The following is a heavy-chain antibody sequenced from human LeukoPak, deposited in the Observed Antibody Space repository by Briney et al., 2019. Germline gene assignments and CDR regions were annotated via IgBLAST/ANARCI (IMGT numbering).Heavy chain of an antibody. D-gene: IGHD1-26*01. Sequence: PSETLSLTCAVYGGSFSGYYWSWIRQPPGKGLEWIGEINHSGSTNYNPSLKSRVTISVDTSKNQSSLKLSSVTAADTAVYYCARGPGGVPLWGRGTLVTVSS. V-gene: IGHV4-34*01. CDR1: GGSFSGYY. J-gene: IGHJ2*01. CDR3: ARGPGGVPL. CDR2: INHSGST.